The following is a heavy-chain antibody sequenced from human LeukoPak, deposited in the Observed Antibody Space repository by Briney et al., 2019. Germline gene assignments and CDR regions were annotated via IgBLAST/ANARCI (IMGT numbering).Heavy chain of an antibody. J-gene: IGHJ3*02. CDR2: IIPIFGTA. CDR3: ARVSDTYYYGSGSYLDAFDI. V-gene: IGHV1-69*13. CDR1: GGTLNNYV. D-gene: IGHD3-10*01. Sequence: GASVTVSCKASGGTLNNYVINWVRQAPGQGLEWMGGIIPIFGTAKYAQKFQGRLTLSADESTATAYMELGSLRSDDTAVYYCARVSDTYYYGSGSYLDAFDIWGQGTMVTVSS.